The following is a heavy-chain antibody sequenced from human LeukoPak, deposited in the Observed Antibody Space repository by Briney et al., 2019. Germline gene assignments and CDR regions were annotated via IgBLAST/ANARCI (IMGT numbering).Heavy chain of an antibody. V-gene: IGHV3-30*04. CDR3: ARVNSITMVRGVLDY. D-gene: IGHD3-10*01. J-gene: IGHJ4*02. Sequence: PGGSLRLSCAASGFTFSSYAMHWVRQAPGKGLEWVAVISYDGSNKYYADSVKGRFTISRDNSKNTLYLQMNSLRAEDTAVYYCARVNSITMVRGVLDYWGQGTLVTVSS. CDR1: GFTFSSYA. CDR2: ISYDGSNK.